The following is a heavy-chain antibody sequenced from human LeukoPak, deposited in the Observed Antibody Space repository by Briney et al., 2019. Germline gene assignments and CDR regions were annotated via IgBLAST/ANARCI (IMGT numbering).Heavy chain of an antibody. J-gene: IGHJ4*02. CDR3: ATGILNRSGYYRNDY. CDR2: FDPEDGET. V-gene: IGHV1-24*01. Sequence: ASVKVSCKASGYTFTSYYMHWVRQAPGKGLEWMGGFDPEDGETIYAQKFQGRVTMTEDTSTDTAYMELSSLRSEDTAVYYCATGILNRSGYYRNDYWGQGTLVTVSS. D-gene: IGHD3-22*01. CDR1: GYTFTSYY.